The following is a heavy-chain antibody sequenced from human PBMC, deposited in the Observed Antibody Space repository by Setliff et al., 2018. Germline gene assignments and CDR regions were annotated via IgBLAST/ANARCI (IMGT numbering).Heavy chain of an antibody. CDR3: VRGSAYSSGSFDC. CDR1: EFTLSTYW. J-gene: IGHJ4*02. V-gene: IGHV3-74*01. CDR2: INSDGSTT. D-gene: IGHD3-22*01. Sequence: PGGSLRLSCAASEFTLSTYWIHWVRQAPRKGLVWVSRINSDGSTTTYADSVKGRFTIPRDNGKNTVYLQMNSLRAEDTAMYYCVRGSAYSSGSFDCWGQGTLVTVSS.